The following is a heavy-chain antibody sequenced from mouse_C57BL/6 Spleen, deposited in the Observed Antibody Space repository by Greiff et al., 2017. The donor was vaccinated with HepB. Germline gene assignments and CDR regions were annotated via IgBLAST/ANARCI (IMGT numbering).Heavy chain of an antibody. V-gene: IGHV5-12*01. D-gene: IGHD2-5*01. CDR2: ISNGGGST. CDR1: GFTFSDYY. J-gene: IGHJ2*01. Sequence: EVKVVESGGGLVQPGGSLKLSCAASGFTFSDYYMYWVRQTPEKRLEWVAYISNGGGSTYYPDTVKGRFTISRDNAKNTLYLQMSRLKSEDTAMYYCARGPYSNFLYYFDYWGQGTTLTVSS. CDR3: ARGPYSNFLYYFDY.